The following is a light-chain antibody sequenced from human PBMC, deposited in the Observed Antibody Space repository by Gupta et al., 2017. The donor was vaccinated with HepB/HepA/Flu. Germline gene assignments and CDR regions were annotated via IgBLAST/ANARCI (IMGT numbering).Light chain of an antibody. Sequence: QSVLTQPPSVSAAPGQKVTISCSGNSSNIGNNYVSWYQQLPGTAPKLLIYDNNKRPSGIPDRFSGSKSGTSATLGITGLQTGDEADYYCGTWDSSLSAGWVFGGGTKLTVL. CDR3: GTWDSSLSAGWV. V-gene: IGLV1-51*01. CDR1: SSNIGNNY. J-gene: IGLJ3*02. CDR2: DNN.